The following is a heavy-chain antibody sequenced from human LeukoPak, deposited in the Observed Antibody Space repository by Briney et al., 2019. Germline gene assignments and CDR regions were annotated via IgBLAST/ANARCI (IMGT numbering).Heavy chain of an antibody. J-gene: IGHJ6*03. Sequence: SVKVSCKASGGTFSSYAISWVRQAPGQGLEWMGGIIPIFGTANYAQKFQGRVTITTDESTSTAYMELSSLRSEDAAVYYCATLGIYCSGGSCYSPYYMDVWGKGTTVTVSS. CDR1: GGTFSSYA. D-gene: IGHD2-15*01. V-gene: IGHV1-69*05. CDR2: IIPIFGTA. CDR3: ATLGIYCSGGSCYSPYYMDV.